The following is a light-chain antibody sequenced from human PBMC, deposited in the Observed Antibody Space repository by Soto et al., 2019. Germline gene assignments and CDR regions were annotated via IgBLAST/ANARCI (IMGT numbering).Light chain of an antibody. CDR2: DAS. V-gene: IGKV1-5*01. Sequence: DIQMTQSPSTLSASVGDRVTITCRASQSISSWLAWYQQKSGKAPKLLIYDASSLESGVPSRFSGSGSGTEFTLTISSLQPDDFATYYCQQYNSYCTFGQGTKVEIK. CDR1: QSISSW. J-gene: IGKJ1*01. CDR3: QQYNSYCT.